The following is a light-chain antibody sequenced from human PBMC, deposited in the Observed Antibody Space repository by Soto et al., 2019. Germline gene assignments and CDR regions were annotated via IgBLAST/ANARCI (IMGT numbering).Light chain of an antibody. J-gene: IGKJ1*01. CDR3: QQNLSVPRT. V-gene: IGKV1-39*01. Sequence: DIQMTQSPRFLSASVGDRVTITCRASQNIRTYLTWYHQKTGKGPTVLIYAASTLQRGVPSRFSGSTTGTDFTLTLTGLQPEDSATYYCQQNLSVPRTFGLGTKVEIQ. CDR1: QNIRTY. CDR2: AAS.